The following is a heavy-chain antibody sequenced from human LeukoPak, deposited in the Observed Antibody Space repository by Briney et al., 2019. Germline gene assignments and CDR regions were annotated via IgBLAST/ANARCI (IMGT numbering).Heavy chain of an antibody. V-gene: IGHV3-15*01. CDR2: IKSKTDGGTT. J-gene: IGHJ6*02. CDR1: GFTFSNAW. Sequence: GGSLRLSCAASGFTFSNAWMSWVRQAPGKGLEWVGRIKSKTDGGTTDYAAPVKGRFTISRDDSKNTLYLQMNSLKTEDTAVYYCTTPFYYYDSSGYYRGPYYYYGMDVWGQGTTVTVSS. D-gene: IGHD3-22*01. CDR3: TTPFYYYDSSGYYRGPYYYYGMDV.